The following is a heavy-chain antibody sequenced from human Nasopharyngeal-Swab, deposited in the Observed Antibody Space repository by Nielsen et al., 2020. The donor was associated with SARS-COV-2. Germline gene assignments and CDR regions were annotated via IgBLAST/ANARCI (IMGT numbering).Heavy chain of an antibody. D-gene: IGHD3-3*01. Sequence: ASVKVSCKASGYTFTSYGISWVRQAPGQGLEWMGWISAYNGNTNYAQKLQGRVTMTTDTSTSTAYMELRSLRSDDTAVYYCARAYYDFWSGCHNWFDPWGQGTLVTVSS. CDR2: ISAYNGNT. CDR3: ARAYYDFWSGCHNWFDP. CDR1: GYTFTSYG. V-gene: IGHV1-18*01. J-gene: IGHJ5*02.